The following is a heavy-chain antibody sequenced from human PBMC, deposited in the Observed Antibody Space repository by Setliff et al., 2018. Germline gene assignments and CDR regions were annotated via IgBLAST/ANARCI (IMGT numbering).Heavy chain of an antibody. Sequence: SETLSLTCAVYGGSFSGYYWSWIRQPPGKRLEWIGEINHNGSTNSNPSLKSRVTISVDTSKNQFSLKLSSVTAADTAIYYCARGNYDSSGYYLDYWGQGTLVTVSS. J-gene: IGHJ4*02. CDR2: INHNGST. CDR3: ARGNYDSSGYYLDY. V-gene: IGHV4-34*01. D-gene: IGHD3-22*01. CDR1: GGSFSGYY.